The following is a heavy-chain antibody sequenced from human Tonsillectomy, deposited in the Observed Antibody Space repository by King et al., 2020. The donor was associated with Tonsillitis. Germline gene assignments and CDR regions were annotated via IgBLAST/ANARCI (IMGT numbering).Heavy chain of an antibody. J-gene: IGHJ4*02. CDR2: ISWNSGSI. V-gene: IGHV3-9*01. CDR3: AKDPDAAMDPYSFDY. CDR1: GFTFDDYA. D-gene: IGHD5-18*01. Sequence: EVQLVESGGGLVQPGRSLRLSCAASGFTFDDYAMHWVRQAPGKGLEWVSGISWNSGSIGYADSVKGRFTISRDNAKNSLYLQMNSLRAEDTALYYCAKDPDAAMDPYSFDYWGQGTLVTVSS.